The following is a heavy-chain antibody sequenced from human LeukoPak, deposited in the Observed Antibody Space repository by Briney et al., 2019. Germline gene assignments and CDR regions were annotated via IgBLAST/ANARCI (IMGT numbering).Heavy chain of an antibody. Sequence: PGGSLRLSCAASGFTFSSYEMNWVRQAPGKGLEWVSYISSSGSTIYYADSVKGRFTISRDNAKNSLYLQMNSLRGEDMAVYYCARDDVSTARASGMDVWGKGTTVTVSS. J-gene: IGHJ6*04. CDR1: GFTFSSYE. CDR2: ISSSGSTI. V-gene: IGHV3-48*03. CDR3: ARDDVSTARASGMDV. D-gene: IGHD6-6*01.